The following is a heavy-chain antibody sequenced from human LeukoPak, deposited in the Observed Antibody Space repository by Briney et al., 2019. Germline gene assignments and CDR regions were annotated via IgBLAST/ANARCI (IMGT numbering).Heavy chain of an antibody. D-gene: IGHD1-20*01. CDR2: IYYSGST. V-gene: IGHV4-39*07. J-gene: IGHJ4*02. Sequence: KPSETLSLTCTVSGGSISSSSYYWGWIRQPPGKGLEWIGSIYYSGSTYYNPSLKSRVTISVDTSKNQFSLKLSSVTAADTAVYYCARGRNKEELTGIHFDYWGQGTLVTVSS. CDR3: ARGRNKEELTGIHFDY. CDR1: GGSISSSSYY.